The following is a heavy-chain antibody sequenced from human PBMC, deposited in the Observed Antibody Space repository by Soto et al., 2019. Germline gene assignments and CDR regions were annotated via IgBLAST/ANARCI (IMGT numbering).Heavy chain of an antibody. CDR3: AIVSALWAFDP. CDR2: ISYDGSNK. V-gene: IGHV3-30-3*01. CDR1: GFIFSSYA. D-gene: IGHD6-13*01. Sequence: QVQLVESGGGVVQPGRSLRLSCAASGFIFSSYALHWVRQAPGKGLEWVALISYDGSNKYYADSVKGRFTISRDNSKNTLYLQMNSLRAEDTAVYYCAIVSALWAFDPWGQGTLVTVSS. J-gene: IGHJ5*02.